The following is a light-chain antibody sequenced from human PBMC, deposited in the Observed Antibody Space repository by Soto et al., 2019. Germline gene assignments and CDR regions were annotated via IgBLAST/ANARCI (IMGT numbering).Light chain of an antibody. CDR2: EVT. V-gene: IGLV2-8*01. J-gene: IGLJ1*01. CDR1: SSDVGGYNF. CDR3: SSYSTGDNYV. Sequence: QSVLTQPPSASGSPGQSVTISCTGASSDVGGYNFVSWYQQRPGKAPKVVSYEVTKRPSGVPDRFSGSKSGNTASLTVSGLQAEDEADYYSSSYSTGDNYVFGSGTKVTVL.